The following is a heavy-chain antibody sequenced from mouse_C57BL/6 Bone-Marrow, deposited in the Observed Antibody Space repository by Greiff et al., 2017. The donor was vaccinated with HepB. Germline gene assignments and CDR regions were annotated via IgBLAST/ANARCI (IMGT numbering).Heavy chain of an antibody. CDR2: IYPRSGNT. J-gene: IGHJ4*01. CDR3: AREDYGLFYYAMGY. V-gene: IGHV1-81*01. CDR1: GYTFTSYG. D-gene: IGHD2-4*01. Sequence: QVQLQQSGAELARPGASVKLSCKASGYTFTSYGISWVKQRTGQGLEWIGEIYPRSGNTYYNEKFKGKATLTADKSSSTAYMELRSLTSEDSAVYFCAREDYGLFYYAMGYWGQGTSVTVSS.